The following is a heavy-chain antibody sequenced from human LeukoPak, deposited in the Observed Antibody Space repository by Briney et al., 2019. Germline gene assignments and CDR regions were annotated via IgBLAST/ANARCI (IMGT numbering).Heavy chain of an antibody. CDR2: INSEGRNT. Sequence: PGGSLRLSCAASGFTFSNYWMHWVRQPAGEGLVWVAHINSEGRNTSYADSGKGRFSISRDNAKKTLYLQMNSLRSEDTAVYYCARDMSSSGWSYYFDDWGQGTLVTVSS. CDR3: ARDMSSSGWSYYFDD. D-gene: IGHD6-19*01. V-gene: IGHV3-74*01. CDR1: GFTFSNYW. J-gene: IGHJ4*02.